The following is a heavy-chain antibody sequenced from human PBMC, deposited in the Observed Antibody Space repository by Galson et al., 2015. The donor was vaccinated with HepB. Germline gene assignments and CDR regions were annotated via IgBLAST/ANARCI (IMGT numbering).Heavy chain of an antibody. D-gene: IGHD5-12*01. CDR3: VFLRGYDLKPLDY. CDR2: IYSSGNT. V-gene: IGHV3-53*01. J-gene: IGHJ4*02. Sequence: SLRLSCAASGFTVSSNYMSWVRQAPGKGLECVSVIYSSGNTDYADSVKGRFTISRDNSKNTLSLQMNSLRAEDTAVYYCVFLRGYDLKPLDYWGQGTLVTVSS. CDR1: GFTVSSNY.